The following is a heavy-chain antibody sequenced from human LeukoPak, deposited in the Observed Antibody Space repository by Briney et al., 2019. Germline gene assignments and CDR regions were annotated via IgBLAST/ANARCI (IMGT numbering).Heavy chain of an antibody. CDR3: ARDSYYYDSSGYSAFDI. Sequence: SQTLSLTCTVSGGSISSGGYYWSWIRQHPGKGLEWIGYIYYSGSTYYNPSLESRVTISVDTSKNQFSLKLSSVTAADTAVYYCARDSYYYDSSGYSAFDIWGQGTMVTVSS. V-gene: IGHV4-31*03. CDR1: GGSISSGGYY. CDR2: IYYSGST. D-gene: IGHD3-22*01. J-gene: IGHJ3*02.